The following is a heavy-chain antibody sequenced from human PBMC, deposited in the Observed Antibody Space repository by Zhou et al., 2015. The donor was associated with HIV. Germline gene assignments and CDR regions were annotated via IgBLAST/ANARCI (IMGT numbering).Heavy chain of an antibody. D-gene: IGHD4-23*01. V-gene: IGHV1-69*01. Sequence: QVQLVQSGAEVKKPGSSVKVSCKASGGTFSSYAISWVRQAPGQGLEWMGGIIPIFGTANYAQKFQGRVTITADESTSTAYMELSSLRSEDTAVYYCARDKNPVVTPRYWYFDLWGRGTLVTVSS. CDR3: ARDKNPVVTPRYWYFDL. J-gene: IGHJ2*01. CDR2: IIPIFGTA. CDR1: GGTFSSYA.